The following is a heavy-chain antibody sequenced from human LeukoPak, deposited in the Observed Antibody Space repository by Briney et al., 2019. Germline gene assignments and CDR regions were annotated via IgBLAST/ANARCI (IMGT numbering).Heavy chain of an antibody. D-gene: IGHD1-26*01. CDR1: GYTFTSYG. V-gene: IGHV1-18*01. CDR3: ARDRGVGATNGDAFDI. J-gene: IGHJ3*02. CDR2: ISAYNGNT. Sequence: GASVKVSCKASGYTFTSYGISWVRQAPGQGLEWMGWISAYNGNTNYAQKLQGRVTMTTDTSTSTAYMELRSLRSDDTAVYYCARDRGVGATNGDAFDIWGQGTMVTVSS.